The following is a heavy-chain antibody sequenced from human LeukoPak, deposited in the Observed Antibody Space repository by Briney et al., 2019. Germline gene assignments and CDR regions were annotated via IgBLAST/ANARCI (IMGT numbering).Heavy chain of an antibody. Sequence: ASVKVSCKASGYTFTSYTMNWVRQAPGQGLEWMGWINTNTGNPTYAQGFTGRFVFSLDTSVSTAYLQISSLKAEDTAIYYCARAHPGYSYGPPFIDYWGQGTLVTVST. CDR2: INTNTGNP. CDR1: GYTFTSYT. J-gene: IGHJ4*02. CDR3: ARAHPGYSYGPPFIDY. D-gene: IGHD5-18*01. V-gene: IGHV7-4-1*02.